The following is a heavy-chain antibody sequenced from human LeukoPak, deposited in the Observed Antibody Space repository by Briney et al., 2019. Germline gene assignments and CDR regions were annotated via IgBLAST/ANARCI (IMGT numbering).Heavy chain of an antibody. CDR2: IGASGDVT. D-gene: IGHD2-2*02. V-gene: IGHV3-23*01. J-gene: IGHJ4*02. Sequence: GGSLRLSCAAFGFTFSKLPMGWVRQAPGRGLEWVSAIGASGDVTFYADSLRGRFTISRDNSKRTLYLQMNGLRAEDTAVYYCARGGPYCSSTSCYTLFDYWGQGTLVTVSS. CDR1: GFTFSKLP. CDR3: ARGGPYCSSTSCYTLFDY.